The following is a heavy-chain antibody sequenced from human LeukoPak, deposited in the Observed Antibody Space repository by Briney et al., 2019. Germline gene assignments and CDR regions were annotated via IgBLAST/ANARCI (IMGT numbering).Heavy chain of an antibody. CDR2: IYTSGST. D-gene: IGHD3-22*01. J-gene: IGHJ5*02. CDR1: GGSISSYY. V-gene: IGHV4-4*07. CDR3: ARGGYYYDSSGYPQYNWFDP. Sequence: PSETLSLTCTVSGGSISSYYWSWIRQPAGKGLGWIGRIYTSGSTNYNPSLKSRVTMSVDTSKNQFSLKLSSVTAADTAVYYCARGGYYYDSSGYPQYNWFDPWGQGTLVTVSS.